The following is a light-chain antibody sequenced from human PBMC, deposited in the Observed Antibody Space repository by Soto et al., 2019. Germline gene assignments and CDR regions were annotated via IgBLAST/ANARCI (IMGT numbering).Light chain of an antibody. V-gene: IGKV3-11*01. CDR3: QQRSNWPPLT. J-gene: IGKJ4*01. CDR1: QSVTRY. CDR2: DAS. Sequence: EIVLTQSPASLTLSVGERATLSCRASQSVTRYLAWYQKKPGQAPRLLIYDASNRAAGIPARFSGSGSGTDFTLTINSLEPEDFAVYYCQQRSNWPPLTFGGGTKVEI.